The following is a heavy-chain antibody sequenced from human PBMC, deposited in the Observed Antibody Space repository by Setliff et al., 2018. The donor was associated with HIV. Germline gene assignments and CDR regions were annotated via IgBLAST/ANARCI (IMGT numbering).Heavy chain of an antibody. CDR3: ARDYFDSSAYHYGFGAFDI. J-gene: IGHJ3*02. CDR2: INPSGGSA. V-gene: IGHV1-46*01. CDR1: GYTFTSYY. D-gene: IGHD3-22*01. Sequence: ASVKVSCKASGYTFTSYYLHWVRQAPGQGLEWMGMINPSGGSASYAQKFQGRVTMSRDTSTSTVYMELSSLRSEDTAVYYCARDYFDSSAYHYGFGAFDIWGQGT.